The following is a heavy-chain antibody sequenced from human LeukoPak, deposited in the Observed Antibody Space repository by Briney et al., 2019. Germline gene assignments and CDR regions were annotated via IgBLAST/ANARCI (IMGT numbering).Heavy chain of an antibody. CDR2: IKKDGREI. D-gene: IGHD3-16*01. CDR1: GFTFSTSW. V-gene: IGHV3-7*01. Sequence: GGSLRLSCAASGFTFSTSWMSWVRQAPGKGLEWVANIKKDGREIYYADSVKGRFTISRDNAKNSLYLQMNSLRDEDTAVYYCASEGGSVAPSYFNYWGQGTLVTVPS. CDR3: ASEGGSVAPSYFNY. J-gene: IGHJ4*02.